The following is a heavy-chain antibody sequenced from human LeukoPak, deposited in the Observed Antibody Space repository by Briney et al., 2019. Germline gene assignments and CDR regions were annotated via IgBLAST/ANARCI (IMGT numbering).Heavy chain of an antibody. V-gene: IGHV4-38-2*02. CDR2: IYHSGST. Sequence: SETLSLTCNVSGYSINSGYYWTWIRQPPGKGLEWIGNIYHSGSTFYNPSLKSRITISVDTSNNQFSLRLKSVTAADTAVYYCARVDVGGSYYYYMDVWGKGTTVTISS. J-gene: IGHJ6*03. CDR3: ARVDVGGSYYYYMDV. D-gene: IGHD3-10*01. CDR1: GYSINSGYY.